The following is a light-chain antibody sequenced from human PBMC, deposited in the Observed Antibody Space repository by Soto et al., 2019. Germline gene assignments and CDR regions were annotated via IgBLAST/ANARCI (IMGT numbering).Light chain of an antibody. V-gene: IGKV3-20*01. CDR1: QSVSSTD. J-gene: IGKJ1*01. CDR2: GSS. CDR3: QPNGSSLWT. Sequence: GTVTLVDGERVTLFFRASQSVSSTDLAWYQQQPGQAPRLLIYGSSNRATGIPDRFSGSGSGIDYKTTFGRGVREQLAWYYGQPNGSSLWTFGCGTKVDIK.